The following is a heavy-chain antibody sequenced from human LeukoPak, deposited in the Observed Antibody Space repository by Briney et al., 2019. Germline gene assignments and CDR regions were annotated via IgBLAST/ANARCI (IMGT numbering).Heavy chain of an antibody. J-gene: IGHJ4*02. CDR1: GFTFSNYA. D-gene: IGHD2-2*01. Sequence: GGSLRLSCAASGFTFSNYATSWVRQAPGRGLEWVSTIVASGDTTYYADSVKGRFTISRDNSKDTLYVQMNSLRADDTALYYCAKGTRSSFRGYFEYWGQGTLVTVSP. V-gene: IGHV3-23*01. CDR3: AKGTRSSFRGYFEY. CDR2: IVASGDTT.